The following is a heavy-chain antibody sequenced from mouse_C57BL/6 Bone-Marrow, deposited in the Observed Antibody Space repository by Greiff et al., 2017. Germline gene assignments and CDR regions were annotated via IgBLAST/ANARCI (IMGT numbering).Heavy chain of an antibody. Sequence: EVQLQQSGPELVKPGASVKISCKASGYTFTDYYMNWVKQSHGKSLEWIGDINPNNGGTSYNQKFKGKATLTVDKSSSTAYMELRSLTSEDSAVYYCARKVYGSFAYWGQGTLVTVSA. J-gene: IGHJ3*01. D-gene: IGHD2-2*01. V-gene: IGHV1-26*01. CDR1: GYTFTDYY. CDR3: ARKVYGSFAY. CDR2: INPNNGGT.